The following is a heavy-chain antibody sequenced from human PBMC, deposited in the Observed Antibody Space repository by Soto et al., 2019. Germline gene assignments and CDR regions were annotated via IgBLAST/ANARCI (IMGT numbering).Heavy chain of an antibody. D-gene: IGHD6-13*01. J-gene: IGHJ4*02. CDR1: GFTFSSYA. CDR2: ISGSGGST. Sequence: PGGSLRLCCAASGFTFSSYAMSWVRQAPGKGLEWVSAISGSGGSTYYADSVKGRFTISRDNSKNTLSLQMNSLRAEDTAVYYCAKGLPAAAGSAYYFDYWGQGTLVTVSS. V-gene: IGHV3-23*01. CDR3: AKGLPAAAGSAYYFDY.